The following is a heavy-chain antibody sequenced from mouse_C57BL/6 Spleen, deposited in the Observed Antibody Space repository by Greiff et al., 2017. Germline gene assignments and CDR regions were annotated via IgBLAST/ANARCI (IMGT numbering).Heavy chain of an antibody. CDR2: ISGGGGNT. D-gene: IGHD2-4*01. CDR1: GFTFSSYT. CDR3: ARLYYDSNWYFDV. Sequence: EVTLVESGGGLVKPGGSLKLSCAASGFTFSSYTMSWVRQTPEKRLEWVATISGGGGNTYYPDSVKGRFTISRDNAKNTLYLQMSSLRSEDTALYYCARLYYDSNWYFDVWGTGTTVTVSS. J-gene: IGHJ1*03. V-gene: IGHV5-9*01.